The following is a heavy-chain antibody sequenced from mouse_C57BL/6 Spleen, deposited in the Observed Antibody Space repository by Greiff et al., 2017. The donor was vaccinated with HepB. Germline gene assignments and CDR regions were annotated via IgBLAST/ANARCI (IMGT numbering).Heavy chain of an antibody. CDR1: GYTFTSYW. D-gene: IGHD1-1*01. Sequence: QVQLQQSGAELVKPGASVKLSCKASGYTFTSYWMQWVKQRPGQGLEWIGEIDPSDSYTNYNQKFKGKATLTVDTSSSTAYMQLSSLTSEDSAVYYCASTDYYGSSSDYWGQGTTLTVSS. CDR2: IDPSDSYT. CDR3: ASTDYYGSSSDY. J-gene: IGHJ2*01. V-gene: IGHV1-50*01.